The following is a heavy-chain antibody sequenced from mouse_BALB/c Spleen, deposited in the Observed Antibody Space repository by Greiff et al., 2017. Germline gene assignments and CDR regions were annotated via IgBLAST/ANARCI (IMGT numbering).Heavy chain of an antibody. D-gene: IGHD1-1*01. J-gene: IGHJ3*01. CDR3: AREKGGYYGSSGGVFAY. CDR2: ISYDGSN. Sequence: EVQLVESGPGLVKPSQSLSLTCSVTGYSITSGYYWNWIRQFPGNKLEWMGYISYDGSNNYNPSLKNRISITRDTSKNQFFLKLNSVTTEDTATYYCAREKGGYYGSSGGVFAYWGQGTLVTVSA. CDR1: GYSITSGYY. V-gene: IGHV3-6*02.